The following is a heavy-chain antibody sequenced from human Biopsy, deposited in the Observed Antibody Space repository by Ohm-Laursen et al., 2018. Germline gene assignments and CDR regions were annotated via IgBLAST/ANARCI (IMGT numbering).Heavy chain of an antibody. D-gene: IGHD3-22*01. CDR2: IYPGGNT. J-gene: IGHJ3*01. CDR1: GGDINNYY. V-gene: IGHV4-4*07. CDR3: ASVVLGPTNDAFDL. Sequence: SDTLSLTCNVSGGDINNYYWSWIRQPAGKGLEWIGRIYPGGNTNCNPSPKSRVTMSVDTSKKQLSPRLRSVTAADTAMYYCASVVLGPTNDAFDLWDQGTMVVVSS.